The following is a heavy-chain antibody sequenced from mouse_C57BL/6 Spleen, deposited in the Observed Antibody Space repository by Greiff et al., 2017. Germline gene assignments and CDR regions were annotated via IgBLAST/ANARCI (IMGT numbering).Heavy chain of an antibody. Sequence: VQLQQSGPELVKPGASVKMSCKASGYTFTDYNMHWVKQSHGKSLEWIGYINPNNGGTSYNQKFKGKATLTVNKSSSTAYMELRSLTSEDSAVYYCARLRRRSYYAMDYWGQGTSVTVSS. J-gene: IGHJ4*01. D-gene: IGHD2-12*01. CDR3: ARLRRRSYYAMDY. CDR1: GYTFTDYN. V-gene: IGHV1-22*01. CDR2: INPNNGGT.